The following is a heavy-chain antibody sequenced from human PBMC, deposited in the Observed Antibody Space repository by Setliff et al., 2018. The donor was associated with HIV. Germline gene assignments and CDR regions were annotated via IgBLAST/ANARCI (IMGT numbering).Heavy chain of an antibody. CDR1: GYAFTSYG. CDR3: ARDLGYCSSTSCYGSDYYMDV. D-gene: IGHD2-2*01. Sequence: GASVKVSCKASGYAFTSYGISWVRQAPGQGLEWVAWISPYNDNTNYAQKLQGRVTMTTDTSTSTAYMEPRSLRSDDTAVYYCARDLGYCSSTSCYGSDYYMDVWGKGTTVTVSS. V-gene: IGHV1-18*01. J-gene: IGHJ6*03. CDR2: ISPYNDNT.